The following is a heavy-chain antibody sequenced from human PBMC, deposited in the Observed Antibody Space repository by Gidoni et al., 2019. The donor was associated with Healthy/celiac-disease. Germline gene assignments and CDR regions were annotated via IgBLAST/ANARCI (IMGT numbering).Heavy chain of an antibody. J-gene: IGHJ4*02. CDR3: ARFRQGVTLY. D-gene: IGHD3-10*01. CDR1: GGSIRSSSYS. CDR2: IYYSGST. V-gene: IGHV4-39*01. Sequence: QLQLQESGPGLVKPSETLSITCTVSGGSIRSSSYSWGWIRQPPGKGREWSGSIYYSGSTYYNPSLKSRATISVDTSKNQFSLKLSSVTAADTAVYYCARFRQGVTLYWGQGTLVTVSS.